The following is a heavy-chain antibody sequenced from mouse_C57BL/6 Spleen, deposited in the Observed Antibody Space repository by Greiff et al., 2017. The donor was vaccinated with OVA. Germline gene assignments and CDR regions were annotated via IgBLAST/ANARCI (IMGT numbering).Heavy chain of an antibody. D-gene: IGHD1-1*01. CDR2: INPNNGGT. CDR3: AYGSSYYYFDY. V-gene: IGHV1-26*01. CDR1: GYTFTDYY. J-gene: IGHJ2*01. Sequence: EVQLQQSGPELVKPGASVKISCKASGYTFTDYYMNWVKQSHGKSLEWIGDINPNNGGTSYNQKFKGKATLTVDKSSSTAYMELRSLTSEDSAVYYGAYGSSYYYFDYWGQGTTLTVSS.